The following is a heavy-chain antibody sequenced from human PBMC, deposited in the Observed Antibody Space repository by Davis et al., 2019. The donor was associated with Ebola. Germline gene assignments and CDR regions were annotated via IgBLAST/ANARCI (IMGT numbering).Heavy chain of an antibody. V-gene: IGHV3-30*18. Sequence: PGGSLRLSCAASGFTFSSYWMSWVRQAPGKGLEWVAIISYDGSNIYYADSVKGRFTISRDNSKNTLYLQMNSLRAEDTAVYYCAKEGARYSSSWYSEPPALYYYYGMDVWGQGTTVTVSS. CDR1: GFTFSSYW. CDR2: ISYDGSNI. CDR3: AKEGARYSSSWYSEPPALYYYYGMDV. J-gene: IGHJ6*02. D-gene: IGHD6-13*01.